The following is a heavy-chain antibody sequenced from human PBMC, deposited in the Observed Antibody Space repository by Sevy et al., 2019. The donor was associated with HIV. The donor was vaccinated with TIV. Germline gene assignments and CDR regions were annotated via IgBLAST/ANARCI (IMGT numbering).Heavy chain of an antibody. V-gene: IGHV7-4-1*02. D-gene: IGHD7-27*01. CDR1: GYSFTSYN. Sequence: ASLKVSCKASGYSFTSYNMNWVRQAPGQGLEWMGWINTNTGNPTYVQGFTGRFVFSLDTSVSTAYLQISSLKTEDTAVYYCTRELGPFDYWGQGTLVTVSS. CDR2: INTNTGNP. J-gene: IGHJ4*02. CDR3: TRELGPFDY.